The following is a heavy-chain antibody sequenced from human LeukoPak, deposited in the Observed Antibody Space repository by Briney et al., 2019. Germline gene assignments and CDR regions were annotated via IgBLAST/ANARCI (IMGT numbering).Heavy chain of an antibody. V-gene: IGHV4-59*01. J-gene: IGHJ6*02. CDR2: IYYSGST. Sequence: PSETLSLTCTVSGGSISSYYWSWIRQPPGKGLEWIGYIYYSGSTNYNPSLKSRVTISVDTSKNQFSLKLSSVTAADTAVYYCARDHGYGGFYGMDVWGQGTTVTVSS. CDR1: GGSISSYY. D-gene: IGHD4-23*01. CDR3: ARDHGYGGFYGMDV.